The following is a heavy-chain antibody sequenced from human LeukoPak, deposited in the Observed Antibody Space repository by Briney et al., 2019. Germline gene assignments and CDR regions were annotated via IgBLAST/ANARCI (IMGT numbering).Heavy chain of an antibody. J-gene: IGHJ4*02. CDR1: GYTFTRYY. Sequence: ASVKVSCKASGYTFTRYYMHWVRQAPGQGLEWMGWINPNSGGTNYAQKFQGRVTMTRDTSISTAYMELSRLRSDDTAVYYCARDRSLLLPFDYWGQGTLVTVSS. CDR3: ARDRSLLLPFDY. V-gene: IGHV1-2*02. D-gene: IGHD3-22*01. CDR2: INPNSGGT.